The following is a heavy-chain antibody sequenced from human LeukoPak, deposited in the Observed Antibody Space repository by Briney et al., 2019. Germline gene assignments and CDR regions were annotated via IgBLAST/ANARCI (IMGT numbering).Heavy chain of an antibody. V-gene: IGHV3-9*01. CDR2: ITWNSGSI. CDR1: GFTFDDYA. D-gene: IGHD3-22*01. J-gene: IGHJ3*02. CDR3: AKDMVEDSSGYYEKGAFDI. Sequence: GGSLRLSCAASGFTFDDYAMHWVRQAPGKGLEWVSGITWNSGSIVYADSVKGRFTISRDNAKNSLYLQMNSLRAEDTALYYCAKDMVEDSSGYYEKGAFDIWGQGTMVTVSS.